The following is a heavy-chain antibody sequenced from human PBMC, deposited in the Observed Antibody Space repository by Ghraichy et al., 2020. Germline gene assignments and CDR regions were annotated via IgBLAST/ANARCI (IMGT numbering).Heavy chain of an antibody. J-gene: IGHJ3*02. D-gene: IGHD4-17*01. CDR3: ARGGFVTTRDEDAFDI. CDR1: GYSISSGYY. Sequence: SETLSLTCTVSGYSISSGYYWGWIRQPPGKGLEWIGSIYHSGSTYYNPSLKSRVTISVDTSKNQFSLKLSSVTAADTAVYYCARGGFVTTRDEDAFDIWGQGTMVTVSS. CDR2: IYHSGST. V-gene: IGHV4-38-2*02.